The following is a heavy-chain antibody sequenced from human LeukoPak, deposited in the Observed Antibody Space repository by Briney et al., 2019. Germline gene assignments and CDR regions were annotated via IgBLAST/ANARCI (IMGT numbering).Heavy chain of an antibody. CDR3: ARGRSGGTLDY. CDR2: VNPKSGNT. J-gene: IGHJ4*02. D-gene: IGHD2-15*01. V-gene: IGHV1-8*01. Sequence: RASVKVSCKASGYIFTSYDINWVRQATGQVLAWMGWVNPKSGNTDYAQKFQGRVAMTRDTSISTAYMELSSLRSEDTAVYYCARGRSGGTLDYWGQGTLVTVSS. CDR1: GYIFTSYD.